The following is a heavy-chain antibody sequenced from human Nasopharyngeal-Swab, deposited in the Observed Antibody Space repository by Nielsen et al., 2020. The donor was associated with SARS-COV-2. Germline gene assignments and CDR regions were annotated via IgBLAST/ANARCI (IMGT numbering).Heavy chain of an antibody. CDR2: VFHSGST. Sequence: SETLSLTCTVSGVSISGNNYNWGWIRQSPGKGLEWIGSVFHSGSTDHNPSLKSRVTISVDRSNNDFSLKLTSLTAADTAVYYCARETIYYFYMDVWGRGITVTVSS. J-gene: IGHJ6*03. D-gene: IGHD4/OR15-4a*01. V-gene: IGHV4-39*07. CDR1: GVSISGNNYN. CDR3: ARETIYYFYMDV.